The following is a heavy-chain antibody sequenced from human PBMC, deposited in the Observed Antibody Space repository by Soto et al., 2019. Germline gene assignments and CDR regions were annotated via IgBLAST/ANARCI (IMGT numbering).Heavy chain of an antibody. CDR2: IRSSGDST. V-gene: IGHV3-23*01. CDR1: GFIFRTYA. CDR3: ARDGSTYYYDSSGYSLRRDAFDI. J-gene: IGHJ3*02. Sequence: GGSLRLSCSASGFIFRTYAMHWVRHSLGRVRVXGRVIRSSGDSTYYAESVRGRFTISRDNSISTLYLQMNSLRAEDTAVYYCARDGSTYYYDSSGYSLRRDAFDIWGQGTMVTVSS. D-gene: IGHD3-22*01.